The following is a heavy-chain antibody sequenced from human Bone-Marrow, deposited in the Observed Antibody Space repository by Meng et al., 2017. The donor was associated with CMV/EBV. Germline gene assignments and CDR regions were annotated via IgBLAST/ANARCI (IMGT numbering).Heavy chain of an antibody. CDR1: GFTVDTNY. V-gene: IGHV3-66*02. CDR2: MYSGGYT. J-gene: IGHJ4*02. D-gene: IGHD3-16*01. Sequence: GGSLRLSCAASGFTVDTNYMTWVRQAPGKGLEWVSVMYSGGYTYYADFVKGRFTISRDSSRNTLSLQMNSLRTEDTAVYYCVRSVGGVARHWGPGTLVTVSS. CDR3: VRSVGGVARH.